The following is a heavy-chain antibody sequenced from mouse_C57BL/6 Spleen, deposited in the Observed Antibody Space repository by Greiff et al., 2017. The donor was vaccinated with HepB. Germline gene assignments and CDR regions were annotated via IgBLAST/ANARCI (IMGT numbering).Heavy chain of an antibody. Sequence: EVQLQQSGPELVKPGASVKISCKASGYSFTGYYMNWVKQSPEKSLEWIGEINPSTGGTTYNQKFKAKATLTVDKSSSTAYMQLKSLTSEDSAVYYCARSGLLQYFDVWGTGTTVTVSS. V-gene: IGHV1-42*01. CDR1: GYSFTGYY. CDR3: ARSGLLQYFDV. CDR2: INPSTGGT. D-gene: IGHD2-3*01. J-gene: IGHJ1*03.